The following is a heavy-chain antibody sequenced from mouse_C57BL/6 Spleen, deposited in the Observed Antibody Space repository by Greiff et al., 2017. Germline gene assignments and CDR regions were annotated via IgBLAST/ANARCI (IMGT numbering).Heavy chain of an antibody. V-gene: IGHV1-69*01. Sequence: VQLQQSGAELVMPGASVKLSCKASGYTFTSYWMHWVKQRPGQGLEWIGEIDPSDSYTNYNQKFKGKSTLTVDKSSSTAYMQLSSLTSEDSAVYYCASGDYLYFDYWGQGTTLTVSS. J-gene: IGHJ2*01. CDR1: GYTFTSYW. CDR2: IDPSDSYT. CDR3: ASGDYLYFDY. D-gene: IGHD2-4*01.